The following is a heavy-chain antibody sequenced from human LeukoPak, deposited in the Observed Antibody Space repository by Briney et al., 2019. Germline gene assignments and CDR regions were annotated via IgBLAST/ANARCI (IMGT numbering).Heavy chain of an antibody. J-gene: IGHJ3*02. Sequence: GGSLRLSCAASGFTFSSYWMHWVRQAPGKGLVWVSRISDGGSTTTYADSVKGRFTISRDNAKNSLYLQMNSLRAEDTAVYYCARDLDFGSGRSLGAFDIWGQGTMVTVS. V-gene: IGHV3-74*01. CDR2: ISDGGSTT. D-gene: IGHD3-10*01. CDR1: GFTFSSYW. CDR3: ARDLDFGSGRSLGAFDI.